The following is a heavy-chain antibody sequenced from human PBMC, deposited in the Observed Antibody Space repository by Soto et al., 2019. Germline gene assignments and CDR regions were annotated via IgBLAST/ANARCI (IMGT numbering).Heavy chain of an antibody. CDR1: GGSISSSGYY. Sequence: QLQLQESGPGLVKPSETLSLTCTVSGGSISSSGYYWGWIRQPPGKGLEWIGSIYYSGSTYYNPSLKSRVTISVDTSKNQFSLKLSSVTAADTAVYYCARVYYGSGSLRYGMDVWGQGTTVTVSS. D-gene: IGHD3-10*01. J-gene: IGHJ6*02. V-gene: IGHV4-39*01. CDR2: IYYSGST. CDR3: ARVYYGSGSLRYGMDV.